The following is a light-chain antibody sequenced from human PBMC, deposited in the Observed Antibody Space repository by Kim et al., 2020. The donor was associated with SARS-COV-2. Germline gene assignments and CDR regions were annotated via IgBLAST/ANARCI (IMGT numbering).Light chain of an antibody. V-gene: IGLV1-44*01. CDR2: KNN. CDR1: SSNIGRSG. Sequence: GQRVPISCSGSSSNIGRSGAIWYQQLPGTAPKLLIYKNNQRPSGVPDRFSGSRSGTSASLAISGLQSEDEADYYCAAWDDSLNERVFGGGTQLTVL. CDR3: AAWDDSLNERV. J-gene: IGLJ3*02.